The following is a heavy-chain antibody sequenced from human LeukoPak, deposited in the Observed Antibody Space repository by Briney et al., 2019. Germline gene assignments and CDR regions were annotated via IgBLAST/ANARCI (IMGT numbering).Heavy chain of an antibody. CDR2: ISAYNGNT. D-gene: IGHD4-11*01. CDR1: GYTFTSYG. V-gene: IGHV1-18*01. Sequence: EASVKVSCKASGYTFTSYGISWVRQAPGQGLEWMGWISAYNGNTNYAQKFQGRVTMTRDTSISTAYMELSRLRSDDTAVYYCARERPADYSNYLPNAYYYYGMDVWGQGTTVTVSS. J-gene: IGHJ6*02. CDR3: ARERPADYSNYLPNAYYYYGMDV.